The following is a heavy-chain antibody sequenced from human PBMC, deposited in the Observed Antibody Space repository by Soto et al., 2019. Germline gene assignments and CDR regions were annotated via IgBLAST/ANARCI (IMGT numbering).Heavy chain of an antibody. D-gene: IGHD4-17*01. CDR3: ARDLGDYGPFFDY. CDR2: IYYSGST. Sequence: PSETLSLTCTVSGGSISSYYWSWIRQPPGKGLEWIGYIYYSGSTNYNPSLKSRVTISVDTSKNQFSLKLSSVTAADTAVYYCARDLGDYGPFFDYWGQGTLVTVSS. CDR1: GGSISSYY. J-gene: IGHJ4*02. V-gene: IGHV4-59*01.